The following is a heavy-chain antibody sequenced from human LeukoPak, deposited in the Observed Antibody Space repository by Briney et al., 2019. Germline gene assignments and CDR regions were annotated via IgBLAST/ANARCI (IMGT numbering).Heavy chain of an antibody. CDR2: INPNSGGT. CDR1: GDTFTGYY. CDR3: ARVIFSVYSGYDWPLAY. V-gene: IGHV1-2*02. J-gene: IGHJ4*02. D-gene: IGHD5-12*01. Sequence: ASVTVSCTASGDTFTGYYRHWGRQAPGQGVEGMGWINPNSGGTNYAQKFQGRVTMTRDTSITTAYMELSRLRSDDTAVYYCARVIFSVYSGYDWPLAYWGQGTLVTVSS.